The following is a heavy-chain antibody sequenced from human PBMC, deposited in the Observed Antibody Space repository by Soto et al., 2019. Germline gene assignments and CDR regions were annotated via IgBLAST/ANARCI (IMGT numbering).Heavy chain of an antibody. CDR3: ARAEGSPSWFDP. D-gene: IGHD6-13*01. J-gene: IGHJ5*02. Sequence: QVQLQESGPGLVKPSQTLSLTCTVSGGSISSGDYYWSWIRQPPGKGLEWIGYIYYSGSNYYNPSLKRRVTISVDTSKNQFCRKLSSVTAADTAVYDCARAEGSPSWFDPWGQGTLVTVSS. V-gene: IGHV4-30-4*01. CDR2: IYYSGSN. CDR1: GGSISSGDYY.